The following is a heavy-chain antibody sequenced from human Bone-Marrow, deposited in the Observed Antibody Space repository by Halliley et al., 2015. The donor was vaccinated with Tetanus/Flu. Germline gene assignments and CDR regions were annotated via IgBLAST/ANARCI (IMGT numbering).Heavy chain of an antibody. CDR2: ISTSSSFE. D-gene: IGHD2-2*01. J-gene: IGHJ4*02. Sequence: WVSSISTSSSFEYSADSVKGRFTISRDNAKNSLYLQMNSLRAEDTAVYYWARGTSRSLFDYWGQGTLVTVSS. CDR3: ARGTSRSLFDY. V-gene: IGHV3-21*01.